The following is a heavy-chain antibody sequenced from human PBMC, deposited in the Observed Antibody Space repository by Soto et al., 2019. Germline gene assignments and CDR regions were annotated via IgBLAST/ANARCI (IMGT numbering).Heavy chain of an antibody. V-gene: IGHV1-3*01. J-gene: IGHJ3*02. Sequence: ASVKVSCKASGYTFTGYAMHWVRQAPGQRLEWMGWINADNGNTNYSQKLQGSVTMTTDTSTNTAYMELRSLRSDDTAVYYCARDHDGYSSGWPDAFDIWGQGTMVTVSS. CDR2: INADNGNT. CDR1: GYTFTGYA. D-gene: IGHD6-19*01. CDR3: ARDHDGYSSGWPDAFDI.